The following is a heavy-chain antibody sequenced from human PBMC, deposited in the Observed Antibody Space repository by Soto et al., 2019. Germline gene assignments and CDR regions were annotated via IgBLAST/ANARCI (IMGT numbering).Heavy chain of an antibody. CDR2: IMPVFDKA. J-gene: IGHJ3*01. D-gene: IGHD3-16*01. V-gene: IGHV1-69*01. Sequence: QVQLVQAGADVKKPWSSVKVSCNTSGGHFGRSALSWVRQAPAQGLEWMGEIMPVFDKANYAQNFQGRLTITADEPTGTVFMQLSSMSSEDTAVYFCARLRRDWGDAFDLWGLGTFVTVSS. CDR1: GGHFGRSA. CDR3: ARLRRDWGDAFDL.